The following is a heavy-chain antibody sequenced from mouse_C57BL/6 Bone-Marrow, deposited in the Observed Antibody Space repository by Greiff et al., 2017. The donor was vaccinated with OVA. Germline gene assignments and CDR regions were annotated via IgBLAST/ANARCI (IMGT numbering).Heavy chain of an antibody. CDR2: SRNKANDYTT. V-gene: IGHV7-1*01. CDR3: ARDAFYSNYAYFDV. D-gene: IGHD2-5*01. Sequence: EVKLMESGGGLVQSGRSLRLSCATSGFTFSDFYMEWVRQAPGKGLEWIAASRNKANDYTTEYSASVKGRFIVSRDTSQSILYLQMNALRAEDTASYYCARDAFYSNYAYFDVWGTGTTVTVSS. J-gene: IGHJ1*03. CDR1: GFTFSDFY.